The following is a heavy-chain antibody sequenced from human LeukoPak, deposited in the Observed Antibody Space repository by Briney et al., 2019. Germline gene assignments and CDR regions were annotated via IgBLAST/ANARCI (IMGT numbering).Heavy chain of an antibody. D-gene: IGHD2-15*01. Sequence: GGSLRLSCTVSGFTVSSNSMSWVRQAPGKGLEWVSFIYSSVTHYSDPVKGRFTISRDNSKNTLYLQMNSLRAEDTAIYYCARRAGEYSHPYDYWGQGTLVTVSS. CDR2: IYSSVT. CDR3: ARRAGEYSHPYDY. CDR1: GFTVSSNS. V-gene: IGHV3-53*01. J-gene: IGHJ4*02.